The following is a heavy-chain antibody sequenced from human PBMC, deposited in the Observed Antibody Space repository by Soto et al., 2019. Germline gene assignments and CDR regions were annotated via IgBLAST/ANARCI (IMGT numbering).Heavy chain of an antibody. V-gene: IGHV3-23*01. CDR2: ISGSGGST. CDR1: GFTFTSYA. D-gene: IGHD6-19*01. J-gene: IGHJ3*02. Sequence: GGSLRLSCAASGFTFTSYAMSWVRQAPGKGLEWVSLISGSGGSTYYADSVKGRFTISRDDSKNAVYLQMDSLRAEDTAVYYCAKQRGYSSGWYGAFDIWGQGTMVTVSS. CDR3: AKQRGYSSGWYGAFDI.